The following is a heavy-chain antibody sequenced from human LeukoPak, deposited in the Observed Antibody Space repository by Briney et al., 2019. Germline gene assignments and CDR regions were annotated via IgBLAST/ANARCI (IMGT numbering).Heavy chain of an antibody. Sequence: GGSLRLSCAASGFTFSSYGMHWVRQAPGKGLEWVAVISYGGSNKYYADSVKGRFTISRDNSKNTLYLQMNSLRAEDTAVYYCAKDRGGCSSTSCYYFDYWGQGTLVTVSS. D-gene: IGHD2-2*01. V-gene: IGHV3-30*18. CDR3: AKDRGGCSSTSCYYFDY. J-gene: IGHJ4*02. CDR1: GFTFSSYG. CDR2: ISYGGSNK.